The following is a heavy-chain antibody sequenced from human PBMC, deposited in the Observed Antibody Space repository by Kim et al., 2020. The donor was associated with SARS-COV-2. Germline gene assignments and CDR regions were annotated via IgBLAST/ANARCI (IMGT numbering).Heavy chain of an antibody. CDR2: IYYSGST. CDR3: ARRGRYCSGGSCYN. J-gene: IGHJ4*02. D-gene: IGHD2-15*01. CDR1: GGSISSSSYY. Sequence: SETLSLTCTVSGGSISSSSYYWGWIRQPPGKGLEWIGSIYYSGSTYYNPSLKSRVTISVDTSKNQFSLKLSSVTAADTAVYYCARRGRYCSGGSCYNWGQGTLVTVSS. V-gene: IGHV4-39*01.